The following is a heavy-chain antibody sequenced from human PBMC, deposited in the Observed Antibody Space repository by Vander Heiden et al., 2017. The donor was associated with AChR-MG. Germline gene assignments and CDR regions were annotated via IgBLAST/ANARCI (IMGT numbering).Heavy chain of an antibody. CDR1: GFTFHSYA. CDR3: ATEQQLVGYYAMDV. V-gene: IGHV3-23*01. J-gene: IGHJ6*02. CDR2: ISGGGGST. Sequence: EMQLLESGGGLVQAGGSLRLPCAASGFTFHSYAMSWVRKAPGKGLEWVSGISGGGGSTYYADSVKGRFTISRDNSKNTLYLQMNSLRVEDTALYYCATEQQLVGYYAMDVWGQGTTVTVS. D-gene: IGHD6-13*01.